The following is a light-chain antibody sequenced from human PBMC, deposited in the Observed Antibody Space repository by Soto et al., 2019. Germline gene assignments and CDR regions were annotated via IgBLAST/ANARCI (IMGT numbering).Light chain of an antibody. V-gene: IGKV3-15*01. J-gene: IGKJ2*01. Sequence: EIVMTQSPATLSVSPGERATLSCRASQSVSSNLAWYQQKPGQAPRLLIYGASTRATGIPARISGSGSGTEFTLTISSLQSEDIAIYYCQQYDEWPPSYTFGQGTKLEI. CDR3: QQYDEWPPSYT. CDR1: QSVSSN. CDR2: GAS.